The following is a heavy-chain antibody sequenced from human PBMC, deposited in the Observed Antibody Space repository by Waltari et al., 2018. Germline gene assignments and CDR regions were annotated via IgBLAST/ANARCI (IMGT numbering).Heavy chain of an antibody. Sequence: QVQLQQSGPGLVKPSQTLSLTCAISGDRVSSNSAAWHWIRQSPSRGLEWLGRTYYRSKWYNDYAVSVKSRITINPDTSKNQFSLRLNSVSPEDTAVYYCARADCTGGSCHAGHFDYWGQGRLVTVSS. V-gene: IGHV6-1*01. CDR3: ARADCTGGSCHAGHFDY. CDR1: GDRVSSNSAA. CDR2: TYYRSKWYN. D-gene: IGHD2-15*01. J-gene: IGHJ4*02.